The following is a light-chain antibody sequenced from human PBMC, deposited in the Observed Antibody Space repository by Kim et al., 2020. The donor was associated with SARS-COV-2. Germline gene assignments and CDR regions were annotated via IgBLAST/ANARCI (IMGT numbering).Light chain of an antibody. CDR3: SSYTSSSSVV. CDR2: DVS. J-gene: IGLJ2*01. V-gene: IGLV2-14*03. Sequence: GQLITISCTGTSSDVGGYNYVSVYQQHPGKAPKLMIYDVSNRPSGVSTLFSVSKSGNTASLTISGLQAEDEADYYCSSYTSSSSVVFGGGTQLTVL. CDR1: SSDVGGYNY.